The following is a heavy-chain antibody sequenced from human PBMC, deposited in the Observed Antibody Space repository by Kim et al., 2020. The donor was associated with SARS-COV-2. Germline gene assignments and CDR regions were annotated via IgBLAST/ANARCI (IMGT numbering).Heavy chain of an antibody. CDR3: ARAGIQLWSTHWYFDL. V-gene: IGHV1-69*13. D-gene: IGHD5-18*01. Sequence: SVKVSCKASGGTFSSYAISWVRQAPGQGLEWMGGIITIFGTANYAQKFQGRVTITADESTSTAYMELSSLRSEDTAVYYCARAGIQLWSTHWYFDLWGRGTLVTVSS. CDR2: IITIFGTA. CDR1: GGTFSSYA. J-gene: IGHJ2*01.